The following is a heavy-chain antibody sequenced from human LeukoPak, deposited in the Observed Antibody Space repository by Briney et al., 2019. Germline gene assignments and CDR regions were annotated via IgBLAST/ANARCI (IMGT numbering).Heavy chain of an antibody. V-gene: IGHV1-69*05. D-gene: IGHD2/OR15-2a*01. CDR3: ATKYYGQYYYYYYMDV. J-gene: IGHJ6*03. CDR2: IIPIFGTA. CDR1: GGTFSSYA. Sequence: SVKVSCKASGGTFSSYAISWVRQAPGQGLEWMGGIIPIFGTANYAQKFQGRVTVTTDESTSSAYMELSSLRSEDTAVYYCATKYYGQYYYYYYMDVWGEGTTVTVSS.